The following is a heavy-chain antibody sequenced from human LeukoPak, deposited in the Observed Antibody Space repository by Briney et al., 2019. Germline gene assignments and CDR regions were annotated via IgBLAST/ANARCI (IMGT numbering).Heavy chain of an antibody. Sequence: SETLSLTCTVSGGSISSYYWSWIRQPPGNGLEWIGYIYYSGSTNYNPSLKSRVTISVDTSKNQFSLKLSSVTAADTAVYYCARGPYYSSGWYLSYYFDYWGQGTLVTVSS. CDR2: IYYSGST. CDR1: GGSISSYY. J-gene: IGHJ4*02. D-gene: IGHD6-19*01. V-gene: IGHV4-59*01. CDR3: ARGPYYSSGWYLSYYFDY.